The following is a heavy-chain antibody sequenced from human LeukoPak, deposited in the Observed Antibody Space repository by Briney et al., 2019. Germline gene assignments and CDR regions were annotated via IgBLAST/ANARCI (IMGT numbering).Heavy chain of an antibody. CDR1: GFTFSTYW. J-gene: IGHJ4*02. CDR2: INNDGSDT. D-gene: IGHD6-13*01. V-gene: IGHV3-74*01. CDR3: ARDLNDLLQNYRSTWYPADY. Sequence: GGSLRLSCAASGFTFSTYWMNWVRQVPGRGLVWVSRINNDGSDTACAGSVKGRFTIYRDNAKNTLYLQMNSLRAEDSAVYFCARDLNDLLQNYRSTWYPADYWGQGTLVTVSS.